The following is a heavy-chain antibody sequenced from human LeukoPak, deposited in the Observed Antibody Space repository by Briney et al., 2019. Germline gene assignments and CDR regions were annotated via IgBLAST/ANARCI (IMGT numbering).Heavy chain of an antibody. V-gene: IGHV4-31*03. J-gene: IGHJ5*02. CDR1: GDSISSGGYY. CDR3: ARHYGP. D-gene: IGHD3-16*01. Sequence: PSETLSLTCTVSGDSISSGGYYWSWIRQHPGKGLEWIGYISYSGNTYYNPSLKSRAAISADTPKNQFSLKLNSVTAADTAVYYCARHYGPWGQGTLVTVSS. CDR2: ISYSGNT.